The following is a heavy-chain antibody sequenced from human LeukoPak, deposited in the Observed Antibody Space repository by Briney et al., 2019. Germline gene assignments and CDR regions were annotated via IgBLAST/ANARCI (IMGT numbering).Heavy chain of an antibody. CDR2: ISGSGGST. CDR1: GFTFSSYA. V-gene: IGHV3-23*01. CDR3: AKLGYYYDSSGYPPFIPYYFDY. J-gene: IGHJ4*02. D-gene: IGHD3-22*01. Sequence: GGSLRLSCAASGFTFSSYAMSWVRQAPGKGLEWVSAISGSGGSTYYADSVKGRFTISRDNSKNTLYLQMNSLRAEDTAVYYCAKLGYYYDSSGYPPFIPYYFDYWGQGTLVTVSS.